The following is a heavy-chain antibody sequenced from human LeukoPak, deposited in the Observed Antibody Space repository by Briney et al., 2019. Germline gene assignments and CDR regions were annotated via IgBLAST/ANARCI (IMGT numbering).Heavy chain of an antibody. Sequence: GGSLRLSCAASGFTFRNYWMTWVRRAPGKELEWVANIKQDGSGKYYVDSVRGRFTISRDNAKNSLFLQLSSLRGEDTAVYYCARGGEQWQVPVFFDYWGQGTLVTVSS. CDR3: ARGGEQWQVPVFFDY. D-gene: IGHD6-19*01. CDR2: IKQDGSGK. V-gene: IGHV3-7*01. J-gene: IGHJ4*02. CDR1: GFTFRNYW.